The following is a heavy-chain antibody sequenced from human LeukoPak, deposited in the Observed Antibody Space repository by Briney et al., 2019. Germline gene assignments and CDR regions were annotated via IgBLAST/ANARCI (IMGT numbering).Heavy chain of an antibody. D-gene: IGHD6-19*01. CDR2: INHSGST. V-gene: IGHV4-34*01. Sequence: SETLSLTCAVYGGSFSGYYWSWIRQPPGKGLEWTGEINHSGSTNYNPSLKSRVTISVDTSKNQFSLKLSSVTAADTAVYYCASRLLAGPFDYWGQGTLVTVSS. J-gene: IGHJ4*02. CDR3: ASRLLAGPFDY. CDR1: GGSFSGYY.